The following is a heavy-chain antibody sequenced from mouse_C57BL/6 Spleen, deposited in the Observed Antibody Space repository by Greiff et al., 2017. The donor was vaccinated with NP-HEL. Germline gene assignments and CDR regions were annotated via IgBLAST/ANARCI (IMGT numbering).Heavy chain of an antibody. V-gene: IGHV10-1*01. Sequence: EVKLMESGGGLVQPKGSLKLSCAASGFSFNTYAMNWVRQAPGKGLEWVARIRSKSNNYATYYADSVKDRFTISRDDSESMLYLQMNNLKTEDTAMYYCVRHGTVVEDYWGQGTSVTVSS. CDR3: VRHGTVVEDY. D-gene: IGHD1-1*01. CDR2: IRSKSNNYAT. J-gene: IGHJ4*01. CDR1: GFSFNTYA.